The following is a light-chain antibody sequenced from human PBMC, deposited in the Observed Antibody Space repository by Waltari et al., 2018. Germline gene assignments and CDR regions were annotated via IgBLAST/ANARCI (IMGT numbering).Light chain of an antibody. CDR3: QHYVRLPAT. V-gene: IGKV3-20*01. Sequence: SCRASQGVSRALAWYQQKPGQAPRLLIYDASRRATGIPDRFSGSVSGTDFSLTITGLEPEDFAVYYCQHYVRLPATFGQGTKVEIK. CDR2: DAS. CDR1: QGVSRA. J-gene: IGKJ1*01.